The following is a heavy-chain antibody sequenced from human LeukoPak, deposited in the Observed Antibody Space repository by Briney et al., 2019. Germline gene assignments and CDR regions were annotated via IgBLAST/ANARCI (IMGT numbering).Heavy chain of an antibody. J-gene: IGHJ2*01. CDR1: GDSISSGYY. CDR3: ARLGYSGSYYKGWYFDL. V-gene: IGHV4-38-2*01. Sequence: PSETLSLTCAVSGDSISSGYYWGWIRPPPGKGLEWIGSIYYSGATHYNPSLKSRVTISVDTSKNQFSLTLNSVTAADTAVYYCARLGYSGSYYKGWYFDLGGRGTLVTVSS. D-gene: IGHD1-26*01. CDR2: IYYSGAT.